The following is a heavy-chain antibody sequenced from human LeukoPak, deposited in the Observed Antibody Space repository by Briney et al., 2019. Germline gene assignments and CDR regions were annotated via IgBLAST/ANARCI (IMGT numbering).Heavy chain of an antibody. CDR2: IYSSGTT. CDR1: GGSISDYY. CDR3: AREGSSDLYRPLDH. J-gene: IGHJ4*02. V-gene: IGHV4-4*07. Sequence: SETLSLTCTVSGGSISDYYWSWLRQPAGKGLEWIGRIYSSGTTNYNSSLKSRVTMSVDTSKNQFSLRLSSVTAADTAMYYCAREGSSDLYRPLDHWGQGTLVTVSS. D-gene: IGHD6-19*01.